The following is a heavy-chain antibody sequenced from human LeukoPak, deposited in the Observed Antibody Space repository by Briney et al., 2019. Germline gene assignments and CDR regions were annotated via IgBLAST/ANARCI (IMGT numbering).Heavy chain of an antibody. CDR1: GGTFSSYA. V-gene: IGHV1-18*01. D-gene: IGHD5-18*01. CDR3: AAGYSYGDFDY. Sequence: GASVKVSCKASGGTFSSYAISWVRQAPGQGLEWMGWISAYNGNTNYAQKLQGRVTMTTDTSTSTAYMELRSLRSDDTAVYYCAAGYSYGDFDYWGQGTLVTVSS. CDR2: ISAYNGNT. J-gene: IGHJ4*02.